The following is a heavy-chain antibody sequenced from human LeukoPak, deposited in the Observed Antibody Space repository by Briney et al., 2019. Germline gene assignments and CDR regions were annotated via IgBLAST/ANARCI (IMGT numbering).Heavy chain of an antibody. V-gene: IGHV3-21*01. D-gene: IGHD4-17*01. CDR1: GLTFSSYS. J-gene: IGHJ4*02. CDR2: ISSSSSYI. CDR3: AKDAENDYGDVEDY. Sequence: GSLRLSCAASGLTFSSYSMNWVRQAPGKGLEWVSSISSSSSYIYYADSVKGRFTISRDNSKNTLYLQMNSLRAEDTAVYYCAKDAENDYGDVEDYWGQGTLVTVSS.